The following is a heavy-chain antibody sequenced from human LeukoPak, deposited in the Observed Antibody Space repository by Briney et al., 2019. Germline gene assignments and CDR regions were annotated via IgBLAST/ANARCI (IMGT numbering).Heavy chain of an antibody. J-gene: IGHJ4*02. V-gene: IGHV3-21*01. CDR3: ARVDPYGSSSFFDY. CDR1: GFTFSSYS. CDR2: ISSSSSYI. D-gene: IGHD2-2*01. Sequence: GGSLRLSCAASGFTFSSYSMNWVRQAQGKGLEWVSSISSSSSYIYYADSVKGRFTISRDNAKNSLYLQMNSLRAEDTAVYYCARVDPYGSSSFFDYWGQGTLVTVSS.